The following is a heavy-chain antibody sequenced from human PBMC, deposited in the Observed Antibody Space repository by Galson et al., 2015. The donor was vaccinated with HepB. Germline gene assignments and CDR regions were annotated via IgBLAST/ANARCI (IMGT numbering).Heavy chain of an antibody. CDR2: ISGYDVNV. D-gene: IGHD5-24*01. J-gene: IGHJ4*02. Sequence: SVKVSCKASGYTFSRFSISWLRQAPGQGLEWMGWISGYDVNVRYAQKFQGRLTMTTDTSTSTAHLDLRSLRSDDSAVYYCARGGFATSGGPTFDYWGQGTLVTVSS. V-gene: IGHV1-18*01. CDR3: ARGGFATSGGPTFDY. CDR1: GYTFSRFS.